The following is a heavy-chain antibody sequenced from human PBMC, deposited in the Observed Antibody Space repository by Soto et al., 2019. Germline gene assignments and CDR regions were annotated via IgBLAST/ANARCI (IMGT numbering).Heavy chain of an antibody. CDR3: ATTYCSGGYCFSSEY. J-gene: IGHJ4*02. CDR2: ITSDSSDI. D-gene: IGHD2-15*01. Sequence: GGSLRLSCAASGITFRSYSMSWVRQAPGKGLEWVASITSDSSDINYEDSVKGRFTISRDNGENSLYLQMTSLGAEDTGVYYCATTYCSGGYCFSSEYWGQGVLVTVSS. V-gene: IGHV3-21*01. CDR1: GITFRSYS.